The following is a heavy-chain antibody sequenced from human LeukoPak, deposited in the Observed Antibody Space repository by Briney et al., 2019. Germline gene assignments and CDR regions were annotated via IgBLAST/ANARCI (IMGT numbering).Heavy chain of an antibody. V-gene: IGHV4-39*02. Sequence: SETLSLTCTVSGGSISSSSYYWGWIRQPPGKGLEWIGSIYYSGSTYYNPSLKSRVTISVDTSNNQFSLKLSSVTAADTAVYYCARDRAYGVSDYWGQGTLVTVSS. CDR2: IYYSGST. D-gene: IGHD4-17*01. CDR1: GGSISSSSYY. J-gene: IGHJ4*02. CDR3: ARDRAYGVSDY.